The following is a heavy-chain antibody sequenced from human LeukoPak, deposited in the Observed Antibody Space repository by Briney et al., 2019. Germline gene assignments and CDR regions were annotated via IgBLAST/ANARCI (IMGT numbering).Heavy chain of an antibody. J-gene: IGHJ4*02. V-gene: IGHV4-59*01. D-gene: IGHD3-16*01. Sequence: PSETLSLTCTVSGCSISSYYWSWIRQPPGKGLEWIGYIYYSGSTNYNPSLKSRVTISVDTSKNQFSLKLSSVTAADTAVYYCARGGHGPYDYWGQGTLVTVSS. CDR2: IYYSGST. CDR1: GCSISSYY. CDR3: ARGGHGPYDY.